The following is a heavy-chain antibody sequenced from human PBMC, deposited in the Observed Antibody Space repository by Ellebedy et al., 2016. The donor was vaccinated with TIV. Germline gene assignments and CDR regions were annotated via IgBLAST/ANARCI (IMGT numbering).Heavy chain of an antibody. CDR3: ATRHLGDFWGGTVSY. V-gene: IGHV5-51*01. J-gene: IGHJ4*02. CDR2: IFPGDSNT. CDR1: GYTFTTYW. Sequence: GESLKISCTGSGYTFTTYWIGWVRQMPGKGLEWIGIIFPGDSNTRYSPSFKGQVTISADKSNSTAYLQWSSLKASDTATYYCATRHLGDFWGGTVSYWGQGTLVTVSS. D-gene: IGHD3-3*01.